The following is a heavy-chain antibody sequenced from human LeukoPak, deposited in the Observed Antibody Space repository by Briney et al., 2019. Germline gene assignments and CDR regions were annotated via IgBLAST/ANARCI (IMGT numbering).Heavy chain of an antibody. CDR2: ISSSGSTI. D-gene: IGHD3-16*01. V-gene: IGHV3-11*01. J-gene: IGHJ5*02. CDR1: GFTFSDYY. Sequence: GGSLRLSCAASGFTFSDYYMSWIRQAPGKGLEWVSYISSSGSTIYYADSVKGRFTISRDNAKNSLYLQMSSLRAEDTAVYYCARDSATLSVWSWGQGTLVTVSS. CDR3: ARDSATLSVWS.